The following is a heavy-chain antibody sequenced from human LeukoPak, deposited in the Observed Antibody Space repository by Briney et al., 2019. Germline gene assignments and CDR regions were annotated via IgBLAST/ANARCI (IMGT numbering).Heavy chain of an antibody. D-gene: IGHD3-10*01. V-gene: IGHV3-7*05. Sequence: AGGSLRLSCAASGFTFSSYWMSWVRQAPGKGLEWVANIKQDGSEKYYVDSVKGRFTISRDNAKNSLYLQMNSLTAEDTAVYYCARGGGGETYYYGSGSYYFDYWGQGTLVTVSS. CDR3: ARGGGGETYYYGSGSYYFDY. CDR1: GFTFSSYW. J-gene: IGHJ4*02. CDR2: IKQDGSEK.